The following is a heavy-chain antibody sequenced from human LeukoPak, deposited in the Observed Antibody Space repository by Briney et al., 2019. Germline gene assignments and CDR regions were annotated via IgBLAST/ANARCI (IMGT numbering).Heavy chain of an antibody. J-gene: IGHJ4*02. D-gene: IGHD3-22*01. CDR1: GGSFSGYF. Sequence: SETLSLTCGVYGGSFSGYFWSWIRQPPGKGLEWIGEINYSGSTDYNPSLKSRVTISLDTSKNQFSLKLSSVTAADTAIYYCARDLYFPDTSGYKDYWGQGILVTVSS. V-gene: IGHV4-34*01. CDR3: ARDLYFPDTSGYKDY. CDR2: INYSGST.